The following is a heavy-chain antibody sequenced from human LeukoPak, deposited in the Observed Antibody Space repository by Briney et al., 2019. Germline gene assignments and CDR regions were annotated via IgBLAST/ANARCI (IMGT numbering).Heavy chain of an antibody. V-gene: IGHV3-7*01. D-gene: IGHD6-19*01. Sequence: GGSLRLSCAASGFTFSIYWMSWVRQAPGKGLEWVANIKQDGSEKYYVDSVKGRFTISRDNAKNSLYLQMNSLRAEDTAVYYCARDGRGISVAGSPYGMDVWGRGTTVTVSS. CDR3: ARDGRGISVAGSPYGMDV. J-gene: IGHJ6*02. CDR1: GFTFSIYW. CDR2: IKQDGSEK.